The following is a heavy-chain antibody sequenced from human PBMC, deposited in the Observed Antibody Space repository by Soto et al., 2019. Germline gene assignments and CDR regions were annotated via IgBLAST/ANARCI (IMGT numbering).Heavy chain of an antibody. D-gene: IGHD2-2*01. Sequence: ASVKVSCKASGYTFTGYYMHWVRQAPGQGLEWMGWINPNSGGTNYAQKFQGWVTMTRDTSISTAYMELSRLRSDDTAVYYCARGYCSSTSCRPLYYHYYMDVWGKGTTVTVS. CDR1: GYTFTGYY. J-gene: IGHJ6*03. CDR3: ARGYCSSTSCRPLYYHYYMDV. CDR2: INPNSGGT. V-gene: IGHV1-2*04.